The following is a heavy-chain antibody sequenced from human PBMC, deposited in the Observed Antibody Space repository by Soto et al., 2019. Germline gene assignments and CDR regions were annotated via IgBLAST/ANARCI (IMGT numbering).Heavy chain of an antibody. V-gene: IGHV3-74*01. J-gene: IGHJ5*02. CDR1: GFPFSHYW. CDR2: INPAGTIT. Sequence: MQMVESGGGSVQPGGSLRLSCAASGFPFSHYWMHWVRQTPGKGLVWVSRINPAGTITNYADSVEGRFTISRDNADSALFLQMNSLSAEGTAIYYCTSDTFGLRDTWAQGTLVTVSS. CDR3: TSDTFGLRDT. D-gene: IGHD3-16*01.